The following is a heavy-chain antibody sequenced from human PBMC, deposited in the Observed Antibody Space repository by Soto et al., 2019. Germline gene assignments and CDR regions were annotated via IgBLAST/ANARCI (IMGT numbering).Heavy chain of an antibody. CDR3: ANARQPDGIWSFDY. J-gene: IGHJ4*02. CDR2: IGAGEDK. D-gene: IGHD1-20*01. CDR1: GFTIRSYT. V-gene: IGHV3-23*01. Sequence: EVQLLETGGHLVQPGGSLRLSCGASGFTIRSYTMNWVRQSPGKGLEWVSGIGAGEDKYYADSVRVRFTISGEHSNNMLFHQMDSLGAEGMVICYCANARQPDGIWSFDYWGQGTLVTVPS.